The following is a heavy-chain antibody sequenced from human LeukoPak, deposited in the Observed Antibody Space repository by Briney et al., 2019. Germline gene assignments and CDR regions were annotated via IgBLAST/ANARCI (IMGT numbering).Heavy chain of an antibody. J-gene: IGHJ5*02. V-gene: IGHV1-69*01. CDR3: ARALLVTAIRFAWFDP. Sequence: SVKVSCKASGGTFSSYAISWVRQAPGQGLEWMGGIIPIFGTANYAQKFQGRVTITADESTSTAYMELSSLRSEDTAVYYCARALLVTAIRFAWFDPWGQGTLVTVSS. CDR1: GGTFSSYA. D-gene: IGHD2-21*02. CDR2: IIPIFGTA.